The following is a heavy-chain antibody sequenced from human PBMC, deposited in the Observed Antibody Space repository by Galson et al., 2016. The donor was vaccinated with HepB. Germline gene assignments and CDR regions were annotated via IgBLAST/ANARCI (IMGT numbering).Heavy chain of an antibody. D-gene: IGHD2-2*01. CDR1: GFTFSSCG. CDR3: ARDNSHCGRTSCIPTYRYFDL. V-gene: IGHV3-21*01. CDR2: ISSNGDFI. J-gene: IGHJ2*01. Sequence: SLRLSCAASGFTFSSCGMNWVRQAPGQGLEWLSSISSNGDFINYADSVKGRFTISRDNADNSLFLHMCSLRAEDTAIYYCARDNSHCGRTSCIPTYRYFDLWGRGTLVTVSS.